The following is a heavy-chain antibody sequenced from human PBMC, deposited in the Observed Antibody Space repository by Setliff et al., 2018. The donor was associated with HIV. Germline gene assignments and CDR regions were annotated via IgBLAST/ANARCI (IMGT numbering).Heavy chain of an antibody. V-gene: IGHV3-7*01. CDR2: IKQDGSEK. Sequence: PGGSLRLSCAASGFAFSGHQMSWVRQAPGKGLEWVAKIKQDGSEKYYVDSVKGRFTISRDNAKNSLYLQMNSLRAEDTAMYYCARIPNCGGSCYPYYFDYWGQGTLVTVSS. J-gene: IGHJ4*02. CDR3: ARIPNCGGSCYPYYFDY. CDR1: GFAFSGHQ. D-gene: IGHD2-15*01.